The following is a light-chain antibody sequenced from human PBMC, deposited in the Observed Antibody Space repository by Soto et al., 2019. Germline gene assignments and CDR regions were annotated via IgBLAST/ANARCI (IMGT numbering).Light chain of an antibody. CDR1: QSVSSF. Sequence: EIVLTQSPATLSLSPGERATLSCKASQSVSSFLAWYQQKPGQAPRLLIYDVSSRATGSPTRFSGSGSGTDFTLTIISLEPEDFAVYYCQQRINWPLTFGGGTKVEI. CDR3: QQRINWPLT. J-gene: IGKJ4*01. V-gene: IGKV3-11*01. CDR2: DVS.